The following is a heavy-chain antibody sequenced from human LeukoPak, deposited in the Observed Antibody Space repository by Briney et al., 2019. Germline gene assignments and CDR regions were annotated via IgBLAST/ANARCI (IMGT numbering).Heavy chain of an antibody. J-gene: IGHJ5*02. CDR3: ARGITGTPNWFDP. CDR1: GYTFTSYD. Sequence: ASVRVSCKASGYTFTSYDINWERQATGQGLEWMGWMNPNSGNTGYAQKFQGRVTMTRNTSISTAYMELSSLRSEDTAVYYCARGITGTPNWFDPWGQGTLVTVSS. CDR2: MNPNSGNT. V-gene: IGHV1-8*01. D-gene: IGHD1-7*01.